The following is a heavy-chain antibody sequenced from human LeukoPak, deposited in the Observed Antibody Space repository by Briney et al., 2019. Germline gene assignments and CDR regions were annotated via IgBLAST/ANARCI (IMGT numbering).Heavy chain of an antibody. D-gene: IGHD6-13*01. J-gene: IGHJ4*02. CDR2: IVPGGST. CDR3: AKEGAAPGPDFDH. Sequence: SETLSLTCAVSGASIRNYYWSWIRQPAGRGLEWIGRIVPGGSTNYNPSLMSRVTMSVDTSKNHFSLKLGSVTAADAAVYYCAKEGAAPGPDFDHWGQGTLVIVSS. CDR1: GASIRNYY. V-gene: IGHV4-4*07.